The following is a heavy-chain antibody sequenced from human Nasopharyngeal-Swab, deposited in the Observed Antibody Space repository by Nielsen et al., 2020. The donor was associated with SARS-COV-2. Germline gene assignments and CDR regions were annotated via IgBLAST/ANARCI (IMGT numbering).Heavy chain of an antibody. V-gene: IGHV3-49*03. CDR3: TRGTLYDSSGYYRGGAFDI. CDR2: IRSKAYGGAT. CDR1: GFTFGDYA. D-gene: IGHD3-22*01. J-gene: IGHJ3*02. Sequence: GGSLRLSCTASGFTFGDYAMSWFRQAPGKGLEWVGFIRSKAYGGATEYAASVKGRFTISRDDSKSIAYLQMNSLKTEDTAVYYCTRGTLYDSSGYYRGGAFDIWGQGTMVTVSS.